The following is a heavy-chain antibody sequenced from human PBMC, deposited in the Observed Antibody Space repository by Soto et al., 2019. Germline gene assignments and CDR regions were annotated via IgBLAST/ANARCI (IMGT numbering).Heavy chain of an antibody. CDR2: ISSSSSYT. D-gene: IGHD6-13*01. J-gene: IGHJ4*02. CDR1: GFTFSDYY. CDR3: ARDGSSSWTFDY. Sequence: QVQLVESGGGLVKPGGSLRLSCAASGFTFSDYYMSWIRQAPGKGLEWVSYISSSSSYTNYADSVKGRFTISRDNAKKSLYLQMNSLRAEDTAVYYCARDGSSSWTFDYWGQGTLVTVSS. V-gene: IGHV3-11*06.